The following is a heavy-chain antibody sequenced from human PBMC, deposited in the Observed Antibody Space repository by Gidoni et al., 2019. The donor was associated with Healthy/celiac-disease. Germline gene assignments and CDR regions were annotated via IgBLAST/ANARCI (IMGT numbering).Heavy chain of an antibody. CDR3: AKVLNYYDSSGYLMP. D-gene: IGHD3-22*01. J-gene: IGHJ5*02. CDR1: GFTFISYA. V-gene: IGHV3-23*01. CDR2: ISGSGGST. Sequence: EVQLLESGGGLVQPGGSLRLSCAASGFTFISYAMSWVRQAPGKGLEWVSAISGSGGSTYYADSVKGRFTISRDNSKNTLYLQMNSLRAEDTAVYYCAKVLNYYDSSGYLMPWGQGTLVTVSS.